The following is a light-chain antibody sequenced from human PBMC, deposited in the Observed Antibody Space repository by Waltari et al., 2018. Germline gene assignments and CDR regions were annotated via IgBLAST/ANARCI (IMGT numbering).Light chain of an antibody. CDR2: GAS. Sequence: EIVLTQSPGTLSLSPGERATLSCRASQSVRNSYLAWYQQKPGQAPRLLIYGASSRATDIPDRFSGSGSGTDVTLTISRLGPEDFALYYCQQYGTSPFTFGPGTKVDIK. CDR1: QSVRNSY. J-gene: IGKJ3*01. CDR3: QQYGTSPFT. V-gene: IGKV3-20*01.